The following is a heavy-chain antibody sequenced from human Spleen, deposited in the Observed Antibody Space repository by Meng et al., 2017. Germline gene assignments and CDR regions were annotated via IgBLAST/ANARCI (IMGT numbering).Heavy chain of an antibody. CDR1: EFTFDDYA. J-gene: IGHJ6*02. CDR3: ARDYGVGMPLFGMDV. V-gene: IGHV3-9*01. CDR2: ISWNSGSI. Sequence: GGSLRLSCATFEFTFDDYAMHWVRQTPGKGLEWVSGISWNSGSIGYADSVKGRFTISRDNAKNSLYLQMNSLRAEDTAVYYCARDYGVGMPLFGMDVWGQGTTVTVSS. D-gene: IGHD2-21*01.